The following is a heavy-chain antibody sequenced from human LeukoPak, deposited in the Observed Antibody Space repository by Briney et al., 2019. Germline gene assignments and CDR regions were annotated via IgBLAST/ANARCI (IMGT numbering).Heavy chain of an antibody. CDR1: GYTFTDYY. J-gene: IGHJ4*02. D-gene: IGHD5-18*01. Sequence: ASVKISCKASGYTFTDYYMHWVQQAPGKGLEWMGLVDPEDGETIYAGKFQGRVTITADTSTDTAYMELSSLRSEDTAVYYCATGLSQGGYSYGYYWGQGTLVTVSS. CDR3: ATGLSQGGYSYGYY. V-gene: IGHV1-69-2*01. CDR2: VDPEDGET.